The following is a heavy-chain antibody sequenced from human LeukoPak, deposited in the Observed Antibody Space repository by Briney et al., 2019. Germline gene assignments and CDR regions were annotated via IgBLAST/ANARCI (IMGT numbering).Heavy chain of an antibody. D-gene: IGHD3-10*01. CDR3: ARRSYYFGPGSYYNVGDWFDP. J-gene: IGHJ5*02. Sequence: PSETLSLICAVYGGSFSGYYWSRIRQPPGKGLEWIGEINHSGSTNYNPSLKSRVTISVDTSKNQFSLKLSSVTAADTAMYYCARRSYYFGPGSYYNVGDWFDPWGQGTQVTVSS. V-gene: IGHV4-34*01. CDR2: INHSGST. CDR1: GGSFSGYY.